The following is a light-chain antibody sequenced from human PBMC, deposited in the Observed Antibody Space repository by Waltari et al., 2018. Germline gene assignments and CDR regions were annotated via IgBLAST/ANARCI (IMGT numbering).Light chain of an antibody. Sequence: QSALTQPASVSGSPGQSLTISCTGTSSDVVVYTYVSWYQQHPGKAPKLMIYEVSNRPSGVSNRFSGSKSGNTASLTISGLQAEDEADYYCSSYTSSSTYVVFGGGTKLTVL. V-gene: IGLV2-14*01. CDR2: EVS. CDR1: SSDVVVYTY. J-gene: IGLJ2*01. CDR3: SSYTSSSTYVV.